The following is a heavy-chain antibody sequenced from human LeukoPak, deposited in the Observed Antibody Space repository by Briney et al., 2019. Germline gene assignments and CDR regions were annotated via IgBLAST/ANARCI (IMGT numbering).Heavy chain of an antibody. V-gene: IGHV4-59*08. J-gene: IGHJ5*02. CDR2: IYYSGST. D-gene: IGHD5-12*01. CDR3: ARRGYSGYSNMFDP. CDR1: GGSISSYY. Sequence: PSETLSLTCTVSGGSISSYYWSWIRQPPGKGLEWIGYIYYSGSTNYNPSLKSRVTISVDTSKNQFSLKLSSVTAADTAAYYCARRGYSGYSNMFDPWGQGTLVTVSS.